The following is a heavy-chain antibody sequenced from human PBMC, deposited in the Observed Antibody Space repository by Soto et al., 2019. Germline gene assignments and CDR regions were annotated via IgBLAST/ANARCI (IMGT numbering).Heavy chain of an antibody. V-gene: IGHV1-2*02. CDR1: GYTFTAFN. D-gene: IGHD3-3*01. CDR3: TTWRLDH. J-gene: IGHJ5*02. Sequence: XSVKVSCKGSGYTFTAFNMNWVRQAPGQGLEWMGWVNPNTGVTKYAQKFQGRVTMTRDTSINTAYMELSGLTSDDTAVYYCTTWRLDHSGQGTLVTVSS. CDR2: VNPNTGVT.